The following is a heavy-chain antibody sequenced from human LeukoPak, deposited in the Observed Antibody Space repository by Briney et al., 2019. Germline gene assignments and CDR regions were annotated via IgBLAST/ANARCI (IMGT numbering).Heavy chain of an antibody. D-gene: IGHD6-19*01. CDR3: ARDRSSADYYYYGMDV. V-gene: IGHV3-33*01. CDR2: IWYDGSNK. J-gene: IGHJ6*02. CDR1: GFTFSSYG. Sequence: PGRSLRLSCAASGFTFSSYGMHWVRQAPGKGLEWVAVIWYDGSNKYYADSVKGRFTVSRDNFKNTLYLQMNSLRAEDTAVYYCARDRSSADYYYYGMDVWGQGTTVTVSS.